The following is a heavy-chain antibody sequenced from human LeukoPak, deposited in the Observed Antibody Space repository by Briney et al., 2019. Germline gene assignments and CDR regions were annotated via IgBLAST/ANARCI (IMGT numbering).Heavy chain of an antibody. J-gene: IGHJ4*02. CDR1: GFTFSSYS. D-gene: IGHD3-22*01. Sequence: GRSLRLSCAASGFTFSSYSMNWVRQAPGKGLEWVSYISSSSSTIYYADSVKGRFTISRDNAKNSLYLQMNSLRAEDTAVYYCAREGYYYDSSGYPLDYWGQGTLVTVSS. V-gene: IGHV3-48*01. CDR3: AREGYYYDSSGYPLDY. CDR2: ISSSSSTI.